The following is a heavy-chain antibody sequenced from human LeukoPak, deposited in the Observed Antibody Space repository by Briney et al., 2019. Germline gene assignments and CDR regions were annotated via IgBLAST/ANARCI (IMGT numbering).Heavy chain of an antibody. CDR2: MYYSGNT. CDR3: VRRARWTIDAFDI. D-gene: IGHD5-24*01. J-gene: IGHJ3*02. CDR1: GGSISSSSYY. Sequence: SETLSLTCTVSGGSISSSSYYWGWIRQPPGKGLEWIGSMYYSGNTYYNPSLESRVTISVDTSKNQFSLKLSSVTAADTAVYYCVRRARWTIDAFDIWGQGTMVTVSS. V-gene: IGHV4-39*01.